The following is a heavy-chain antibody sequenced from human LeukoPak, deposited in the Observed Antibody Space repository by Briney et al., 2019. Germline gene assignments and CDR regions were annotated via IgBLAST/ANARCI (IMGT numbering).Heavy chain of an antibody. D-gene: IGHD4-23*01. CDR2: ISGSGGST. Sequence: SLRLSCVAAGLTFSSYSNTSVIQEPPKRLQWGSVISGSGGSTYYADSVKGRFTISIDNSKNTLYLQMNTLRAADTAVYYWAVVPYGGCLAECYVFVDWGQGALVTVSS. J-gene: IGHJ4*02. CDR1: GLTFSSYS. V-gene: IGHV3-23*01. CDR3: AVVPYGGCLAECYVFVD.